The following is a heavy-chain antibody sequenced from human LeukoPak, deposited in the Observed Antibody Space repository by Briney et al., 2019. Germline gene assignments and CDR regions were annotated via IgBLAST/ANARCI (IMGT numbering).Heavy chain of an antibody. V-gene: IGHV4-30-2*01. D-gene: IGHD2-2*01. CDR1: GGSISSGGYY. CDR3: ARYCSSTSCYLRNAFDI. CDR2: IYHSGST. J-gene: IGHJ3*02. Sequence: SQTLSLTCTVSGGSISSGGYYWSWIRQPPGKGLEWIGYIYHSGSTYYNPSLKSRVTISVDRSKNQFSLKLSSVTAADTAVYYCARYCSSTSCYLRNAFDIWGQGTMVTVSS.